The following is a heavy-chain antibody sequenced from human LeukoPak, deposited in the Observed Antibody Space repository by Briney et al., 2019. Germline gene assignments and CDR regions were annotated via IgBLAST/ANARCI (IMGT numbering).Heavy chain of an antibody. Sequence: SETLSLTCTVSGASISSYYWSWIRQPPGKGLEWITYIHYSGRTHYNPSLKSRVTISEDTSKNQFSLKLSSVTAADTAVYYCARQVIAVAGTYYFDYWGQGTLVTVSS. J-gene: IGHJ4*02. CDR1: GASISSYY. D-gene: IGHD6-19*01. CDR2: IHYSGRT. V-gene: IGHV4-59*08. CDR3: ARQVIAVAGTYYFDY.